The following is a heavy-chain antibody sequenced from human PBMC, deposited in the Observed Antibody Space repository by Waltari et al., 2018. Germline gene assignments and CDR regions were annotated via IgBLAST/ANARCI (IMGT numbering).Heavy chain of an antibody. J-gene: IGHJ4*02. CDR1: GGSISSGSYY. D-gene: IGHD6-6*01. V-gene: IGHV4-61*02. CDR3: ASDSSSSGYFDY. CDR2: IYTSGST. Sequence: QVQLQESGPGLEKPSQTLSLTCTVSGGSISSGSYYWSWPRQPAGKGLEWIGRIYTSGSTNYNPSLKSRVTISVDTSKNQFSLKLSSVTAADTAVYYCASDSSSSGYFDYWGQGTLVTVSS.